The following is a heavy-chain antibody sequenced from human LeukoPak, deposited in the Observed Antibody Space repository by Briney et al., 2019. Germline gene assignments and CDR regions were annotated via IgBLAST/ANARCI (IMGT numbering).Heavy chain of an antibody. D-gene: IGHD6-13*01. CDR1: GFTFSNYW. Sequence: GGSLRLSCAASGFTFSNYWMTWVRQAPGKGLEWVASIKPDGSAGYYVDSVRGRFIISRDNAGNSLYLQMNSLRVEDTAVYYCTQNLVAAAGDHWGQGTLLIVSS. V-gene: IGHV3-7*01. CDR3: TQNLVAAAGDH. CDR2: IKPDGSAG. J-gene: IGHJ4*02.